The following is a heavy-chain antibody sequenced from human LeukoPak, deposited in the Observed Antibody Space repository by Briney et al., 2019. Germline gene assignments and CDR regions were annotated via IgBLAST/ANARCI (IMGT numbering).Heavy chain of an antibody. CDR2: IYHSGSI. CDR3: WHSGYESGLDY. D-gene: IGHD5-12*01. Sequence: SETLSLTCGVSGVSITSGDWWSWVRQPPGKGLEWIGEIYHSGSINYNPSLKSRVTISVDKSKNQFSLKLNSVTAADTAVYYCWHSGYESGLDYWGQGTLVTVSS. CDR1: GVSITSGDW. J-gene: IGHJ4*02. V-gene: IGHV4-4*02.